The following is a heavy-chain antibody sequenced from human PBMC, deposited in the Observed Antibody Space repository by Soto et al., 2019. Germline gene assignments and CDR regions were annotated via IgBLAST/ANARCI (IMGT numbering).Heavy chain of an antibody. CDR3: ARVLGSTMVRVGHYYYYGMDV. D-gene: IGHD3-10*01. J-gene: IGHJ6*02. CDR2: IYYSGST. V-gene: IGHV4-59*01. CDR1: GGSISSYY. Sequence: SETLSLTCTVSGGSISSYYWSWIRQPPGKGLEWIGYIYYSGSTNYNPSLKSRVTISVDTSKNQFSLKLSSVTAADTAVYYCARVLGSTMVRVGHYYYYGMDVWGQGTTVTVSS.